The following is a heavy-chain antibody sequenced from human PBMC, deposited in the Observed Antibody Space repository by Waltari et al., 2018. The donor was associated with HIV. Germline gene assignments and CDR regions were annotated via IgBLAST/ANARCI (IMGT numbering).Heavy chain of an antibody. D-gene: IGHD1-7*01. Sequence: QVQLVQSGAEVKKPGASVKVSCKASGYTFTGYYMHWVRQAPGQGLELMGWINPNSGGTSYAQKFQGRVTMTRDTSISTAYMELSRLRSDDTAVYYCARDRARTTDYYYYGMDVWGQGTTVTVSS. CDR2: INPNSGGT. V-gene: IGHV1-2*02. CDR3: ARDRARTTDYYYYGMDV. CDR1: GYTFTGYY. J-gene: IGHJ6*02.